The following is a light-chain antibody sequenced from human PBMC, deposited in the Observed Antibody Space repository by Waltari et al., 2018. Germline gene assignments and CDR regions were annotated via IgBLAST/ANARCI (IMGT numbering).Light chain of an antibody. CDR2: GAS. Sequence: EIVMTHSPAALSVSTGERATPPCRASQSVSSNLAWYQHKPGQPPRLLISGASTRATGVPARFSGSGSGTEFTLTISSLQSEDSAIYYCQQYNTWPPSTFDQGTKLEIK. CDR1: QSVSSN. V-gene: IGKV3-15*01. J-gene: IGKJ2*02. CDR3: QQYNTWPPST.